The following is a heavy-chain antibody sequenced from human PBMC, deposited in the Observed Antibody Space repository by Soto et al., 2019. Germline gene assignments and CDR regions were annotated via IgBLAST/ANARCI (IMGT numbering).Heavy chain of an antibody. D-gene: IGHD3-22*01. CDR3: ARRDSR. CDR2: VSSSGSTI. CDR1: GFTFSSYE. J-gene: IGHJ3*01. V-gene: IGHV3-48*03. Sequence: PGGSLRLSCAASGFTFSSYEMNWVRQAPGRGLEWVSYVSSSGSTIDYADSVRGRFTISRDNAKNSLYLQMSSLRAEDSAVYYCARRDSRWGQGTMVTVSS.